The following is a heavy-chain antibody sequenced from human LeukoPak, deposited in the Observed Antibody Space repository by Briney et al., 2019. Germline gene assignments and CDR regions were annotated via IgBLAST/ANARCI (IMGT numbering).Heavy chain of an antibody. CDR3: ARAYCSSTSCYRRYFDY. CDR2: INHSGST. V-gene: IGHV4-34*01. CDR1: GGSFSGYY. D-gene: IGHD2-2*02. J-gene: IGHJ4*02. Sequence: KTSETLSLTCAVYGGSFSGYYWSWIRQPPGKGLEWIGEINHSGSTNYNPSLKSRVTISVDTSKNQFSLKLSSVTAADTAVYYCARAYCSSTSCYRRYFDYWGQGTLVTVSS.